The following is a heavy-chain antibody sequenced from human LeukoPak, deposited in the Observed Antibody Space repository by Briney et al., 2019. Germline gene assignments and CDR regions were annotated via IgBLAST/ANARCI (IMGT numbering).Heavy chain of an antibody. J-gene: IGHJ4*02. Sequence: GGSLRLSCAASGFTFSSYSMNWVRQAPGKGLEWVSCISSRSSYIYYADSVEGRFTISRDNAKNSLYLQMNSLRAEDTAVYYCARTEDIVATLFYFDYWGQGTLVTVSS. V-gene: IGHV3-21*04. CDR2: ISSRSSYI. D-gene: IGHD5-12*01. CDR1: GFTFSSYS. CDR3: ARTEDIVATLFYFDY.